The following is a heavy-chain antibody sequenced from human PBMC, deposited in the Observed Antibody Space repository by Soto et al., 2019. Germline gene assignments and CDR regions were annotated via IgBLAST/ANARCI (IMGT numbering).Heavy chain of an antibody. V-gene: IGHV4-59*01. CDR1: GGFSSRDC. CDR2: MLYSGST. J-gene: IGHJ3*02. CDR3: AVTPRYCSGGSCYLAHALDI. Sequence: SATMPGRSTITGGFSSRDCWSGSRRTPGKGLERLVFMLYSGSTEYNPSLKSRLTISVDTSKNEFSLNLSSVTAADTAVYYCAVTPRYCSGGSCYLAHALDIWGQGRMVTVS. D-gene: IGHD2-15*01.